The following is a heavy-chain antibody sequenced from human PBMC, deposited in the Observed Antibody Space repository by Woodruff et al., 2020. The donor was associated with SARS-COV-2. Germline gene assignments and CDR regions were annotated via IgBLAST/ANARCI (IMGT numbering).Heavy chain of an antibody. CDR3: TRVSSGWSRDDAFDI. J-gene: IGHJ3*02. CDR2: IRSKAYGGTT. D-gene: IGHD6-19*01. V-gene: IGHV3-49*02. Sequence: GLEWVGFIRSKAYGGTTEYAASVKGRFTISRDDSKSIAYLQMNSLKTEDTAVYYCTRVSSGWSRDDAFDIWGQGTMVT.